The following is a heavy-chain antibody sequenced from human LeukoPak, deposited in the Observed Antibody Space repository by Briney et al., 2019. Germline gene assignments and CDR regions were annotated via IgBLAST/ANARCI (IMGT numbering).Heavy chain of an antibody. Sequence: GGSLRLSCAASGFTFSSYSMNWVRQAPGKGLEWVSYISSSSSTIYYADSVKGRFTISRDNAKNSLYLQMNSLRAEDTAVYYCARDRSTGMDVWGQGTTVTVSS. CDR3: ARDRSTGMDV. CDR2: ISSSSSTI. D-gene: IGHD4-17*01. J-gene: IGHJ6*02. CDR1: GFTFSSYS. V-gene: IGHV3-48*01.